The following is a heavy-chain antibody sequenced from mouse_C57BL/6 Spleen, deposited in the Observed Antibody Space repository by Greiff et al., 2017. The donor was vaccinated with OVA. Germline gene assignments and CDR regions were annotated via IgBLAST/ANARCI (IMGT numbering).Heavy chain of an antibody. CDR2: IDPEDGDT. J-gene: IGHJ2*01. D-gene: IGHD1-1*02. Sequence: EVQLQQSGAELVRPGASVKLSCTASGFNIKDYYMHWVKQRPEQGLEWIGRIDPEDGDTEYAPKFKGKATMTAATSSNTAYLQLSSLTSEDTAVYYCIYYHDGGFDYWGQGTTLTVSS. CDR3: IYYHDGGFDY. V-gene: IGHV14-1*01. CDR1: GFNIKDYY.